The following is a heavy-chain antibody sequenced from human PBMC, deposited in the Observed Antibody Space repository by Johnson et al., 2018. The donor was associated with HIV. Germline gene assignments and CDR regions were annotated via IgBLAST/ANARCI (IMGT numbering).Heavy chain of an antibody. CDR2: ISYDGSNK. D-gene: IGHD3-22*01. J-gene: IGHJ3*02. CDR1: GFTFSSYA. Sequence: QVQLVESGGGVVQPGRSLRLSCAASGFTFSSYAMHWVRQAPGKGLEWVAVISYDGSNKYYADSVKGRFTTSRDNAKNSLYLQMNSRRAEDTAVYYCAKDLSITMIVGDAFDIWGQGTMVTVSS. V-gene: IGHV3-30-3*01. CDR3: AKDLSITMIVGDAFDI.